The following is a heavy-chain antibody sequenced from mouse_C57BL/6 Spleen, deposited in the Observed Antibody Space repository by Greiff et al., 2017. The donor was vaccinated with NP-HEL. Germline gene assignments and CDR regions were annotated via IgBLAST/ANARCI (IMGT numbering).Heavy chain of an antibody. Sequence: QVQLKQPGAELVMPGASVKLSCKASGYTFTSYWMHWVKQRPGQGLEWIGEIDPSDSYTNYNQKFKGKSTLTVDKSSSTAYMQLSSLTSEDSAVYYCARGLLRQGAYWGQGTLVTVSA. CDR3: ARGLLRQGAY. D-gene: IGHD2-3*01. CDR1: GYTFTSYW. CDR2: IDPSDSYT. J-gene: IGHJ3*01. V-gene: IGHV1-69*01.